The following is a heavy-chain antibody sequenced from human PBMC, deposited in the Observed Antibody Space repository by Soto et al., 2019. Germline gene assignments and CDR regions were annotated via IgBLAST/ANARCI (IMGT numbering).Heavy chain of an antibody. D-gene: IGHD3-22*01. CDR1: GYTFTSYG. V-gene: IGHV1-18*01. Sequence: GASVKVSCKASGYTFTSYGISWVRQAPGQGLEWMGWISTYNGNTNYAQKLQGRVTMTTDTSTSTAYMELRSLRSDDTAVYSCAREVVYYDATFFDYCGQGPLVPVSS. CDR3: AREVVYYDATFFDY. CDR2: ISTYNGNT. J-gene: IGHJ4*02.